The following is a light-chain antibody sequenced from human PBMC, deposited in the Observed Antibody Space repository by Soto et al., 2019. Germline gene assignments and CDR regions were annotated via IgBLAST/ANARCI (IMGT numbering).Light chain of an antibody. J-gene: IGKJ5*01. CDR3: QQYNNWLIT. CDR2: GAS. V-gene: IGKV3-15*01. CDR1: QSVSSN. Sequence: EIVMTQSPATLSVSPGERATLSCRASQSVSSNLAWYQQKPGQAPRLLIYGASTRATGIPARFSGSGSGTEFTLTICSLQSEDFAVYYCQQYNNWLITFGQGTRLEIK.